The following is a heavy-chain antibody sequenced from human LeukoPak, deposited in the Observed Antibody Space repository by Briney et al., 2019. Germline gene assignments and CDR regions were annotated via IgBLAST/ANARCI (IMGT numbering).Heavy chain of an antibody. J-gene: IGHJ6*03. CDR1: GFTFSSYA. V-gene: IGHV3-30*04. D-gene: IGHD1-1*01. CDR2: ISYDGSNK. CDR3: ARESKYTERYYYYYMDV. Sequence: QTGRSLRLSCAASGFTFSSYAMHWVRQAPGKGLEWVAVISYDGSNKYYADSVKGRFTISRDNSKNTLYLQMNSLRAEDTAVDYCARESKYTERYYYYYMDVWGKGTTVTVSS.